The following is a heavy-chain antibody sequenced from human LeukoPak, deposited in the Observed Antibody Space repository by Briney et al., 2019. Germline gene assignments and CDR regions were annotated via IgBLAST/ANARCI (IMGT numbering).Heavy chain of an antibody. CDR1: GGSVSSGSYY. CDR3: AAEVGDFVDY. D-gene: IGHD2-21*02. J-gene: IGHJ4*02. Sequence: SETLSLTCTVSGGSVSSGSYYWSWIRQPPGKGLEWIGYIYYSGSTNYNPSLKSRVTISVDTSKNQFSLKLSSVTAADTAVYYCAAEVGDFVDYWGQGTLVTVSS. V-gene: IGHV4-61*01. CDR2: IYYSGST.